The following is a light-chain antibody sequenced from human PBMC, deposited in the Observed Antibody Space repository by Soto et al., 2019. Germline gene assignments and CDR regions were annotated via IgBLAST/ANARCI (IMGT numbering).Light chain of an antibody. V-gene: IGKV1-5*03. CDR3: QQYNDSFPYT. CDR2: KAS. CDR1: QSISSC. Sequence: DIQMTQSPSTLSASVGDRVTITCRASQSISSCLAWYQQKPGTAPKLLIYKASTLESGVPSRFSGIRSGTEFTLPVSSLQPADFATYYCQQYNDSFPYTFGQGTKLEIK. J-gene: IGKJ2*01.